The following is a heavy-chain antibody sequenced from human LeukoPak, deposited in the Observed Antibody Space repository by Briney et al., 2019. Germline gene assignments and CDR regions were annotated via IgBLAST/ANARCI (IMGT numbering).Heavy chain of an antibody. J-gene: IGHJ5*02. CDR2: TYYRSKWYN. V-gene: IGHV6-1*01. CDR1: GDSVSSNSAA. D-gene: IGHD2-8*01. CDR3: AREGRYCTNGVCYNWFDP. Sequence: SQTLSLTCAISGDSVSSNSAAWNWIRQSPSRGLEWLGRTYYRSKWYNDYAVSVKSRITINPDTSKNQFSLQLNSVTPEDTAVYYCAREGRYCTNGVCYNWFDPWGQGTLVIVSS.